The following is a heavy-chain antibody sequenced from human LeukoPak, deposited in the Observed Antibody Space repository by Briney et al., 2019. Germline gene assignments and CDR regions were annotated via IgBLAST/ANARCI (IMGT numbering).Heavy chain of an antibody. V-gene: IGHV3-9*01. CDR3: AKDIRPMVRGGGALDL. Sequence: GGSLRLSCAASGFTFDDYAMHWVRQTPGKGLEWVSGISWNSGNIDYADSVKGRFTISRDNAKNSLYLQMNSLRSEDSALYFWAKDIRPMVRGGGALDLWGQGTMVTVSS. D-gene: IGHD3-10*01. J-gene: IGHJ3*01. CDR1: GFTFDDYA. CDR2: ISWNSGNI.